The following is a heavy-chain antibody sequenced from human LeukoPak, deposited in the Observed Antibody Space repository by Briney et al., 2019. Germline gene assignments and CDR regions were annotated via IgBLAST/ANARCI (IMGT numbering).Heavy chain of an antibody. CDR2: IWYDGSSK. CDR3: AKDSSAYSGSYYDY. V-gene: IGHV3-33*06. Sequence: GGSLRLSCAAPGFTFSSHGMHWVRQSPGKGLEWVAVIWYDGSSKYYADSVKGRFTISRDNSKNTLYLQMNSLRAEDTAIYYCAKDSSAYSGSYYDYWGQGTLVTVSS. D-gene: IGHD1-26*01. CDR1: GFTFSSHG. J-gene: IGHJ4*02.